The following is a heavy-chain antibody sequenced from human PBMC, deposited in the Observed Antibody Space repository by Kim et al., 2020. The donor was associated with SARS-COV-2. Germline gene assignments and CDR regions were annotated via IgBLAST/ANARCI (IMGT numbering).Heavy chain of an antibody. J-gene: IGHJ4*02. D-gene: IGHD1-26*01. CDR2: IYHSGST. CDR3: ARDRGGGSYYEFDY. CDR1: GGSISSSNW. Sequence: SETLSLTCAVSGGSISSSNWWSWVRQPPGKGLEWIGEIYHSGSTNYNPSLKSRVTISVDKSKNQFSLKLSSVTAADTAVYYCARDRGGGSYYEFDYWGQGTLVTVSS. V-gene: IGHV4-4*02.